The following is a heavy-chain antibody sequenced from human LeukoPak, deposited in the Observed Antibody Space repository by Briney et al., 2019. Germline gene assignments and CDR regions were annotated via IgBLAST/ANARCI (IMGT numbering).Heavy chain of an antibody. D-gene: IGHD3-10*01. CDR2: IYHSGSI. CDR3: ASKENYSGSGRFDY. J-gene: IGHJ4*02. Sequence: SGTLSLTCAVSGGSISTSNWWSWVRQPPGKGLEWIGEIYHSGSINYNPSLKSRVTISMDKSNNQFSLKVTSVSAADTAVYYCASKENYSGSGRFDYWGQGTLVTVSS. CDR1: GGSISTSNW. V-gene: IGHV4-4*02.